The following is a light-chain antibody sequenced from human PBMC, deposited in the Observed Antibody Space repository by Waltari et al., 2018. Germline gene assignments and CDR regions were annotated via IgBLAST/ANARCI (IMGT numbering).Light chain of an antibody. V-gene: IGKV4-1*01. CDR3: QQYYSTPRT. J-gene: IGKJ1*01. CDR1: QGVLYSSNNKNY. Sequence: EIVMTPSPDSLALSPGERAHIKCKSSQGVLYSSNNKNYLAWYQQKPGQPPKLLIYWASTRESGVPDRFSGSGSGTDFTLTISSLQAEDVAVYYCQQYYSTPRTFGQGTKVEIK. CDR2: WAS.